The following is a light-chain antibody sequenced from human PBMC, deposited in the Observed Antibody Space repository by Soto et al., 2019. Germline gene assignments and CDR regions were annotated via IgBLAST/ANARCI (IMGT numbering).Light chain of an antibody. CDR3: QQYNNFSPLT. Sequence: DIQLTQSPSSLSASVGDRVTITCQASQDISNYLNWYEQKPGKAPNLLIFDASKLKTGVPSRISGRGSGTVFTFTISSLQPEDVATYFCQQYNNFSPLTFGGGTNVEIK. CDR2: DAS. V-gene: IGKV1-33*01. CDR1: QDISNY. J-gene: IGKJ4*01.